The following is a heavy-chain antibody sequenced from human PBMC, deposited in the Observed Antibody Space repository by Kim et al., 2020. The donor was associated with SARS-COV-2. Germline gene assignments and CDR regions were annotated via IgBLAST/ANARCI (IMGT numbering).Heavy chain of an antibody. D-gene: IGHD1-26*01. CDR1: GFTFSSYW. Sequence: GGSLRLSCAASGFTFSSYWMSWVRQAPGKGLEWVANIKQDGSEKYYVDSVKGRFTISRDNAKNSLYLQMNSLRAEDTAVYYCARDGTVYSGSYADWGQGTLVTVSS. CDR2: IKQDGSEK. V-gene: IGHV3-7*01. CDR3: ARDGTVYSGSYAD. J-gene: IGHJ4*02.